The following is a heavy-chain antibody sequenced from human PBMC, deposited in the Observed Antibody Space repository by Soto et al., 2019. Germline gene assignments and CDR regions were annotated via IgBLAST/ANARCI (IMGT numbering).Heavy chain of an antibody. V-gene: IGHV3-23*01. CDR1: GVNFSTYA. Sequence: GGSLRLSCAASGVNFSTYAISWVRQTPGKGLEWVSVISGSGDFTYFADSVKGRFTISRDNPKNTIYLQMNSLRAEDTAVYYCAKGFYGSGSYYNERAFDSWGQGTLVTVSS. D-gene: IGHD3-10*01. J-gene: IGHJ4*02. CDR3: AKGFYGSGSYYNERAFDS. CDR2: ISGSGDFT.